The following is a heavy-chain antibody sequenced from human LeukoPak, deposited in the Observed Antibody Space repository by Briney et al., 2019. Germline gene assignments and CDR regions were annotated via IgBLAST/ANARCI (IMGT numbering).Heavy chain of an antibody. Sequence: PSETLSLTCTVSGGSITNDNYYWAWIRQPPGKGLEWIGSIYYSGTTYDNPSLKSRVTMSVDTSKNQFSLKLSSVTAADTAVYYCAREKTGNFDYWGLGTLVTVSS. CDR3: AREKTGNFDY. D-gene: IGHD1-1*01. V-gene: IGHV4-39*07. CDR1: GGSITNDNYY. CDR2: IYYSGTT. J-gene: IGHJ4*02.